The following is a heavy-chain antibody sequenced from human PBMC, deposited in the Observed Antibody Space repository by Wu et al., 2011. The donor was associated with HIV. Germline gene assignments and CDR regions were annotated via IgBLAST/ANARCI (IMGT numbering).Heavy chain of an antibody. V-gene: IGHV1-18*01. Sequence: QIQLVQSGAEVRKPGASVKVSCKASGYTFTNYGINWLRQAPGQGLEWMGWIGIYNGDTIYVQRLQGRITVTTDTSTNTAYMELRGLRSGDTAVYYCARDHWNDRYYSYYYYMDVWGKGTTVTVSS. CDR3: ARDHWNDRYYSYYYYMDV. J-gene: IGHJ6*03. CDR2: IGIYNGDT. D-gene: IGHD1-1*01. CDR1: GYTFTNYG.